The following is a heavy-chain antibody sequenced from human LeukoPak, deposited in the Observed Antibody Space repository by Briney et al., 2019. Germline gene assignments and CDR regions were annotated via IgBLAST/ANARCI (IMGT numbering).Heavy chain of an antibody. CDR3: ASSYGAANWYFDL. Sequence: PSETLSLTCTVSGGSTSSYYWSWIRQPAGKGLEWIGRIYTSGSANYNPSLKSRVTMSVDTSKNQFSLKLSSVTAADTAVYYCASSYGAANWYFDLWGRGTLVTVSS. D-gene: IGHD4-17*01. CDR1: GGSTSSYY. CDR2: IYTSGSA. J-gene: IGHJ2*01. V-gene: IGHV4-4*07.